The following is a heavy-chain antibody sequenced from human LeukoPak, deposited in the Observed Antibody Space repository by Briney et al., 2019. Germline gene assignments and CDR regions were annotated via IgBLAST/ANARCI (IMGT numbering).Heavy chain of an antibody. CDR3: VSGSSGWLYFQH. Sequence: SETLSLTCTVSGGSISSGGYYWSWIRQHPGKGLEWIGYIYYSGSTYYNPSLKSRVTISVDTSKNQFSPKLSSVTAADTAVYYCVSGSSGWLYFQHWGQGTLVTVSS. J-gene: IGHJ1*01. V-gene: IGHV4-31*03. CDR2: IYYSGST. CDR1: GGSISSGGYY. D-gene: IGHD6-19*01.